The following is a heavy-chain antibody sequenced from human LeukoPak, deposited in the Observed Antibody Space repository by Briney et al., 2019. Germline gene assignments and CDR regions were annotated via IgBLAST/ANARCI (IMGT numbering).Heavy chain of an antibody. D-gene: IGHD2-2*01. V-gene: IGHV1-2*02. J-gene: IGHJ4*02. CDR2: INPNSGGT. Sequence: ASVKVCCKASGYTFTGYYIHWVRQAPGQGVEWMGWINPNSGGTNYAQKFQGRVTMTRDTSISTAYMELSRLRSDDTAVYYCTRTTYCSSTSCRKGFDYWGQGTLVTVSS. CDR3: TRTTYCSSTSCRKGFDY. CDR1: GYTFTGYY.